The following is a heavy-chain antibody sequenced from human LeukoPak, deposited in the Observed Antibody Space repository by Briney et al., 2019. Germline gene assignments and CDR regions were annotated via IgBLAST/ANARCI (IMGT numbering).Heavy chain of an antibody. V-gene: IGHV1-46*01. CDR3: AREHSASALAY. CDR1: GYIFSSYY. Sequence: RASVKVSCKASGYIFSSYYMHWVRQAPGQGLEWMGIINPRGDSTTYAQKFQGRLTMTKDMSTSTLYMELSSLRSEDTAVYYCAREHSASALAYWGQGTLVTVSS. D-gene: IGHD1-26*01. J-gene: IGHJ4*02. CDR2: INPRGDST.